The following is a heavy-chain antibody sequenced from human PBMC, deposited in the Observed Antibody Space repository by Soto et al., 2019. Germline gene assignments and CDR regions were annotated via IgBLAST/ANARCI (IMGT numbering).Heavy chain of an antibody. D-gene: IGHD1-1*01. V-gene: IGHV1-18*04. Sequence: QVQLVQSGAEVKKPGSEVKVSCKASGYTFTSYGISWVRQAPGQELEWMGWISAYNGNTNYAQKLQGRVTMTTDTSTSMANMELRSLRSDETVVYYRARYRWNKLLSDRGQGTLVTVSS. CDR3: ARYRWNKLLSD. CDR2: ISAYNGNT. CDR1: GYTFTSYG. J-gene: IGHJ4*02.